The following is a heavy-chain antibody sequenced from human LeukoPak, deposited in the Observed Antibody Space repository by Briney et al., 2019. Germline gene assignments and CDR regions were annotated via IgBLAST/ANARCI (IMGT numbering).Heavy chain of an antibody. V-gene: IGHV3-23*01. Sequence: GGSLRLSCVASGFTFSSYYMSWVRQAPGKGLEWVSAISGSGDSIYYTGSVKGRFTISRDNSKNTLYLQMNSLRAEDTAVYYCAKHLSSSWYGWFDPWGQGTLVTVSS. J-gene: IGHJ5*02. D-gene: IGHD6-13*01. CDR1: GFTFSSYY. CDR3: AKHLSSSWYGWFDP. CDR2: ISGSGDSI.